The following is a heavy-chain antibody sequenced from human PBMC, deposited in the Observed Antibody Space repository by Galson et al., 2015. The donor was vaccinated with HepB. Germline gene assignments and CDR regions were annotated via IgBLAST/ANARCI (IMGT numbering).Heavy chain of an antibody. V-gene: IGHV3-48*01. CDR2: ISSSSSTI. J-gene: IGHJ4*02. Sequence: SLRLSCAASGFTFSSYSMNWVRQAPGKGLEWVSYISSSSSTIYYADSVKGRFTISRDNTKNSLYLQMNSLRAEDTAVYYCHSEYCTGGVCPLGVDYWGQGTLVTVSS. CDR1: GFTFSSYS. CDR3: HSEYCTGGVCPLGVDY. D-gene: IGHD2-8*02.